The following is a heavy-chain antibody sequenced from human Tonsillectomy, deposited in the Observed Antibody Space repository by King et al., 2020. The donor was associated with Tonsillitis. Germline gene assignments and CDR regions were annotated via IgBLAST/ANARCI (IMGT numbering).Heavy chain of an antibody. CDR3: TTDLTVTDYFDY. D-gene: IGHD4-17*01. CDR2: IKSKTDGGTT. CDR1: GFTFSNAW. J-gene: IGHJ4*02. Sequence: VQLVESGGGLVKPGGSLRLSCAASGFTFSNAWMNWVRQAPGKGLEWVGRIKSKTDGGTTDYAAPVKGRFTISRDDSKNTLYLQMNSLTTEDTAVYYCTTDLTVTDYFDYWGQGTLVTVSS. V-gene: IGHV3-15*07.